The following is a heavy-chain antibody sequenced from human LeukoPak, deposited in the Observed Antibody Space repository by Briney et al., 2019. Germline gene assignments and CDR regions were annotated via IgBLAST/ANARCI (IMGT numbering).Heavy chain of an antibody. J-gene: IGHJ5*02. CDR2: ISGSGGST. Sequence: ETLSLTCTVSGGSISSYYWSWIRQPPGKGLEWVSAISGSGGSTYYADSVKGRFTISRDNSKNTLYLQMNSLRAEDTAVYYCARERTMVRGMSWFDPWGQGTLVTVSS. V-gene: IGHV3-23*01. CDR1: GGSISSYY. CDR3: ARERTMVRGMSWFDP. D-gene: IGHD3-10*01.